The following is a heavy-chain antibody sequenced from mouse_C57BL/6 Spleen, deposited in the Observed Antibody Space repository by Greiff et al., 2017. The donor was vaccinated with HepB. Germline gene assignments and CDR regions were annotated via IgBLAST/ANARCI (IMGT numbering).Heavy chain of an antibody. CDR1: GYTFTSYW. D-gene: IGHD1-1*01. V-gene: IGHV1-59*01. J-gene: IGHJ2*01. Sequence: QVQLQQSGAELVRPGTSVKLSCKASGYTFTSYWMHWVKQRPGQGLEWIGVIDPSDSYTNYNQKFKGKATLTVDTSSSTAYMQLSSLTSEDSAVYYCARFTTVVDYWGQGTTLTVSS. CDR2: IDPSDSYT. CDR3: ARFTTVVDY.